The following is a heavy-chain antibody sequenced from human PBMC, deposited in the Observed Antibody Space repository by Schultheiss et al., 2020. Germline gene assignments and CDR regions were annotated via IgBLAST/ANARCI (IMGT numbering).Heavy chain of an antibody. CDR1: GGSISSYY. D-gene: IGHD3-10*01. J-gene: IGHJ6*02. V-gene: IGHV4-59*01. Sequence: SETLSLTCTVSGGSISSYYWSWIRQPPGKGLEWIGYIYYSGSTNYNPSLKSRVTISVDTSKNQFSLKLSSVTAADTAVYYCARGYYYGSGSYYNVGMDVWGQGTTVNVSS. CDR2: IYYSGST. CDR3: ARGYYYGSGSYYNVGMDV.